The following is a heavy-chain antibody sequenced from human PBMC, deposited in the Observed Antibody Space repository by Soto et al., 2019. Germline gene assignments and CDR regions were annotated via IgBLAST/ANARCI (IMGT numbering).Heavy chain of an antibody. CDR1: GGSISSGGYS. CDR2: IYHSGST. V-gene: IGHV4-30-2*01. Sequence: SETVSLTCAVSGGSISSGGYSWSWIRQPPGKGLEWIGYIYHSGSTYYNPSLKSRVTISVDRSKNQFSLKLSSVTAADTAVYYCARGGKGGLYGMDVWGQGTTVTSP. CDR3: ARGGKGGLYGMDV. D-gene: IGHD3-16*01. J-gene: IGHJ6*02.